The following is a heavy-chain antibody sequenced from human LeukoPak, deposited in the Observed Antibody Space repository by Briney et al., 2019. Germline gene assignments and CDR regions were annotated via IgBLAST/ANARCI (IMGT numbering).Heavy chain of an antibody. CDR2: ISSSSSYI. J-gene: IGHJ4*02. CDR1: GFTFSSYS. V-gene: IGHV3-21*01. Sequence: PGGSLRLSCAASGFTFSSYSMNWVRQAPGKGLEWVSSISSSSSYIYYADSVKGRFTISRDNAKNSLYLQMNSLRAEDTAVYYCARGAVELGYCSGGSCPFDYWGQGTLVTVSS. CDR3: ARGAVELGYCSGGSCPFDY. D-gene: IGHD2-15*01.